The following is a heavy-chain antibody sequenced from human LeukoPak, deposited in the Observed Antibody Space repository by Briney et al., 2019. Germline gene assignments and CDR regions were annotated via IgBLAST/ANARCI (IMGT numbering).Heavy chain of an antibody. V-gene: IGHV4-59*11. J-gene: IGHJ4*02. CDR1: GGSISSHY. CDR3: ARAGIYSYGLSTYYFDY. Sequence: SETLSLTCTVSGGSISSHYWSWIRQPPGQGQEWIGYIYYIWSTNYNPCLKSRVTISVDTSKTQFSLKLSSVTAADTAVYYCARAGIYSYGLSTYYFDYWGQGTLVTVSS. D-gene: IGHD5-18*01. CDR2: IYYIWST.